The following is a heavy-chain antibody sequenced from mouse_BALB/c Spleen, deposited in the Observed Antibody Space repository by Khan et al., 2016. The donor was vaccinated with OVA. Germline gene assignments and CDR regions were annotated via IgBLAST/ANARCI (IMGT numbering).Heavy chain of an antibody. CDR2: INPSNGGT. V-gene: IGHV1S81*02. CDR1: GYTFTSYY. Sequence: QVQLQQPGAELVKPGASVKLSCKASGYTFTSYYIYWVKQRPGQGLEWIGGINPSNGGTYFNEKFESKATLTVDKSSSTAFMQVSSLTSEDSAVCYCTRSGWAAIAYWGQGTLVTVSA. CDR3: TRSGWAAIAY. J-gene: IGHJ3*01. D-gene: IGHD1-1*02.